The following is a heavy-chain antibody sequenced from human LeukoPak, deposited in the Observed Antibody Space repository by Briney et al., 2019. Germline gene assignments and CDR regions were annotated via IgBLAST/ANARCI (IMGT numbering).Heavy chain of an antibody. CDR2: INHSGST. CDR3: ARSVATFDY. Sequence: SETLSLTCAVYGVSFSGYYWSWIRQPPGKGLEWIGEINHSGSTNYNPSLKSRVTISVDTSKNQFSLKLSSVTAADTAVYYCARSVATFDYWGQGTLVTVSS. V-gene: IGHV4-34*01. CDR1: GVSFSGYY. J-gene: IGHJ4*02. D-gene: IGHD2-15*01.